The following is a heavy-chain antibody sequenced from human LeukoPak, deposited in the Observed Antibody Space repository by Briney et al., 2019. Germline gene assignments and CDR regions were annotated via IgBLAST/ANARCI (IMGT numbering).Heavy chain of an antibody. V-gene: IGHV3-15*01. Sequence: GGSLRLSCAASGFTFSNAWMSWVRQAPGKGLEWVGRIKSKTDGGTTDYAAPVKGRFTISRDDSKNTLYLQMNSLKTEDTAVYYCTTEAYDDYEGCYSDYWGQGILVTASS. CDR2: IKSKTDGGTT. J-gene: IGHJ4*02. CDR1: GFTFSNAW. D-gene: IGHD4-17*01. CDR3: TTEAYDDYEGCYSDY.